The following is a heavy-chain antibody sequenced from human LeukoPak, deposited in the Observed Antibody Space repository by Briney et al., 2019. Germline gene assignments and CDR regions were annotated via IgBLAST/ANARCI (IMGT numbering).Heavy chain of an antibody. Sequence: KPSETLSLTCTVSGGSISSSNHYWGWIRQPPGKGLEWIGSIYYSGSTYYNPSLKSRVTISVDTSKNQFSLKLRSATAADTAVYYCARVGPTNPSIVVVPANWVDPWGQGTLVTVSS. CDR1: GGSISSSNHY. V-gene: IGHV4-39*07. D-gene: IGHD2-2*01. CDR3: ARVGPTNPSIVVVPANWVDP. CDR2: IYYSGST. J-gene: IGHJ5*02.